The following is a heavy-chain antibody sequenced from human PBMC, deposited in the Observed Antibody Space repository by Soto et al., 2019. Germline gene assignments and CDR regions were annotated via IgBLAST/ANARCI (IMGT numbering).Heavy chain of an antibody. CDR1: GGSVRAPDW. CDR2: VHISGHS. Sequence: SETLSLTCTLSGGSVRAPDWWNWVRQSPDKGLEWIAEVHISGHSNYNPSLRSRVSVSIDSSKNQIYLNLNSVTAADTAIYYCARVRQGCSANNCYFDPWGQGTQVTVSS. D-gene: IGHD1-1*01. V-gene: IGHV4-4*02. J-gene: IGHJ5*01. CDR3: ARVRQGCSANNCYFDP.